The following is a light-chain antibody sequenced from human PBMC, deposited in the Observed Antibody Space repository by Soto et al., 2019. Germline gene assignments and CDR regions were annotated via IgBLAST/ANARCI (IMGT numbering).Light chain of an antibody. CDR2: DAS. V-gene: IGKV1-33*01. J-gene: IGKJ4*01. CDR3: QQYDDFS. CDR1: QDITIY. Sequence: DIQMTQSPPSLSASIGDRVTITCQASQDITIYLNWYQQKPGKAPKLLIYDASNLETGVPSRFSGSGSGTDFTFTISSLRPEDIATYYCQQYDDFSFGGGTKVEVK.